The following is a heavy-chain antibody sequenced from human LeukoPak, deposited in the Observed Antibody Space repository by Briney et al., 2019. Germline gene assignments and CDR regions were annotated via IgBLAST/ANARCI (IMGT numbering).Heavy chain of an antibody. V-gene: IGHV4-34*01. CDR3: ATGILTSMDV. D-gene: IGHD3-9*01. J-gene: IGHJ6*03. Sequence: NASETLSLTCAVYGVSFRVYYWSWIRQPPGKGLEWIGEINHSGSTNYNPSLKSRVTISVDTSKNQFSLKLSSVTAADTAVYYCATGILTSMDVWGKGTTVTVSS. CDR1: GVSFRVYY. CDR2: INHSGST.